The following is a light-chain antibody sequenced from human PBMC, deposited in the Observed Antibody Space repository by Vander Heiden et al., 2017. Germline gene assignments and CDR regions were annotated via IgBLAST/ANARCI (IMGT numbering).Light chain of an antibody. CDR1: QDISNY. CDR2: DAS. J-gene: IGKJ4*02. Sequence: DIQMTQSPSSLSASVGDRVTLTCQARQDISNYLNWYQQKPGKAPKLLIYDASNLETGVPSRFSGSGSGTDFTCTISSLQPEDIATYNCQQYDKLPPVKFGGGTKVEIK. V-gene: IGKV1-33*01. CDR3: QQYDKLPPVK.